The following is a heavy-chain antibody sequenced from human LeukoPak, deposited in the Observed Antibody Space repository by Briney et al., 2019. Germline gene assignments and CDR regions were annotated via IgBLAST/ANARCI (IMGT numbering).Heavy chain of an antibody. CDR1: GGSISSYY. CDR3: ARDGRYFDWLADLYFDY. Sequence: SETLSLTCTVSGGSISSYYWSWIRQPPGKGLEWIGYVYYSGSTNYNPSLKSRVTISVDTSKNQFSLKLSSVTAADTAVYYCARDGRYFDWLADLYFDYWGQGTLVTVSS. CDR2: VYYSGST. D-gene: IGHD3-9*01. V-gene: IGHV4-59*01. J-gene: IGHJ4*02.